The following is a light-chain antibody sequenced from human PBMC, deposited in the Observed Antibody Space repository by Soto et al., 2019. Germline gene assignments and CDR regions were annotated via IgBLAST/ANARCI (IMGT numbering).Light chain of an antibody. Sequence: EIVMTQSPATLSVSPGERATLSCRASQSVSSNLAWYQQKPGQAPRPLIYGAYTRATGIPARFSGSGSGTEFSLTITSLQSEDFALYYCQQYNNRPPWTFGQGTKVDIK. CDR1: QSVSSN. CDR2: GAY. J-gene: IGKJ1*01. CDR3: QQYNNRPPWT. V-gene: IGKV3-15*01.